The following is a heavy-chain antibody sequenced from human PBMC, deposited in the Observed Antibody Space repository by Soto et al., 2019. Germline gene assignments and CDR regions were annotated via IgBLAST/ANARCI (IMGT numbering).Heavy chain of an antibody. Sequence: QLQLQESGPGLVKPSETLSLTCTVSGGSFSSSTYYWGWIRQPPGKGLEWIGSMYSGGNTYYNPSLKSRVTVSVDTSKNHFSLKLTSLTAADTAMYYCARQPYDSTGYYYGAWGQGTLVTVSS. V-gene: IGHV4-39*01. CDR3: ARQPYDSTGYYYGA. CDR2: MYSGGNT. J-gene: IGHJ5*02. CDR1: GGSFSSSTYY. D-gene: IGHD3-22*01.